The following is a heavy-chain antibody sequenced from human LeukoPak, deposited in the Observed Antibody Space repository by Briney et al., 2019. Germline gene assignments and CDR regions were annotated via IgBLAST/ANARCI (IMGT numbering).Heavy chain of an antibody. D-gene: IGHD4-23*01. CDR1: GGSFSSYA. V-gene: IGHV1-69*13. CDR2: IIPIFGKA. Sequence: SVKVSCKASGGSFSSYAINWVRQAPGQGLEWMGGIIPIFGKASYAQKFQDRVTITAVESMSTVYMELSSLRSEDTAVYYCARGWLAETTVVTPYNYWGQGTLSPPPQ. CDR3: ARGWLAETTVVTPYNY. J-gene: IGHJ4*02.